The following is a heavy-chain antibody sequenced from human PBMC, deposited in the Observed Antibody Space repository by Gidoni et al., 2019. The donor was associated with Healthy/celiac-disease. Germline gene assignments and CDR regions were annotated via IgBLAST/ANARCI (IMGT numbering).Heavy chain of an antibody. CDR1: GFGCPDYA. V-gene: IGHV3-9*01. Sequence: EVQPAESGGGLVQSGRSLSISCAAYGFGCPDYALHWVRHGPGKGREWGAGIEWNSSSRDYADSAKGRFTISRDNAKNSLFLQMNSLRVEGTALYYCVKSRGPYYHYYGLDVWGPGTTVTVSS. J-gene: IGHJ6*02. CDR2: IEWNSSSR. CDR3: VKSRGPYYHYYGLDV.